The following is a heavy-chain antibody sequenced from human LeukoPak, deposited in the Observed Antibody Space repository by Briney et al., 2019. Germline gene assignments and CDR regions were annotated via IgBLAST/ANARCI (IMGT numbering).Heavy chain of an antibody. J-gene: IGHJ5*02. CDR3: AKGQGWELESWFDP. CDR2: MNPNSGNT. CDR1: GYTFTSYD. Sequence: GASVKVSCKASGYTFTSYDINWVRQATGQGLEWMGWMNPNSGNTGYAQKFQGRVTMTRNTSISTAYMELSSLRSEDTAVYYCAKGQGWELESWFDPWGQGTLVTVSS. V-gene: IGHV1-8*01. D-gene: IGHD1-26*01.